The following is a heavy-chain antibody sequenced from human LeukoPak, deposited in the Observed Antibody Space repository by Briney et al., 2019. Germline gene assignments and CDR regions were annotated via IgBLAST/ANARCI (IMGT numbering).Heavy chain of an antibody. CDR3: ARLIAAPAYYYMDV. D-gene: IGHD6-13*01. CDR2: IYYSGST. Sequence: SETLSPTCTVSVGSISSSSYYWGWIRQPPGKGLEWIGSIYYSGSTYYNPSLKSRVTISVDTSKNQFSLKLSSVTAADTAVYYCARLIAAPAYYYMDVWGKGTTDTVSS. CDR1: VGSISSSSYY. J-gene: IGHJ6*03. V-gene: IGHV4-39*07.